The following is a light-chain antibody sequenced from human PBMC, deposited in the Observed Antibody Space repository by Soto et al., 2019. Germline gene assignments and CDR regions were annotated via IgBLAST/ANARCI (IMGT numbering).Light chain of an antibody. J-gene: IGKJ4*01. CDR3: QQRSNWPPRVT. CDR2: DAS. V-gene: IGKV3-11*01. Sequence: EIVLTQSPATLSLSPGERATLSCRASQSVSSYLAWYQQKPGQAPRPLIYDASNRATGIPARFSGSGSGTDFTLTISSLEPEDFAVYYCQQRSNWPPRVTFGGGTKVEIK. CDR1: QSVSSY.